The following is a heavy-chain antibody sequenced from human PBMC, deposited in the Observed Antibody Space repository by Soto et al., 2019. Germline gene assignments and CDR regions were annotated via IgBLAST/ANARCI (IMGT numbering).Heavy chain of an antibody. CDR3: ASSYSSGWPRGWFDP. CDR1: GYSFTSYW. J-gene: IGHJ5*02. Sequence: SLKISCKGSGYSFTSYWISWVRQMPGKGLEWMGRIDPSDSYTNYSPSFQGHVTISADKSISTAYLQWSSLKASDTAMYYCASSYSSGWPRGWFDPWGQGTLVTVSS. V-gene: IGHV5-10-1*01. D-gene: IGHD6-19*01. CDR2: IDPSDSYT.